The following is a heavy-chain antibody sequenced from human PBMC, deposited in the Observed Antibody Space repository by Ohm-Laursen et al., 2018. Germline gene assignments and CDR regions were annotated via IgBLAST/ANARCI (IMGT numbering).Heavy chain of an antibody. Sequence: RSLRLSCAASGFTFSSYGMHWVRQAPGKGLEWVAVISYDGSNKYYADSVKGRFTISRDNSKNTLYLQMNSLRAEDTAVYYCAKGGRSSGYGESVELALDYWGQGTLVTVSS. CDR3: AKGGRSSGYGESVELALDY. CDR2: ISYDGSNK. V-gene: IGHV3-30*18. CDR1: GFTFSSYG. J-gene: IGHJ4*02. D-gene: IGHD3-22*01.